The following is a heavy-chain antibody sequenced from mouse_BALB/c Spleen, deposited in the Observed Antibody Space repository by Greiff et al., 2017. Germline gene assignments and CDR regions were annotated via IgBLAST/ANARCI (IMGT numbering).Heavy chain of an antibody. J-gene: IGHJ3*01. CDR1: GYTFTSYY. CDR2: INPSNGGT. V-gene: IGHV1-53*01. CDR3: ADGSSRGFAY. D-gene: IGHD1-1*01. Sequence: VQLQQSGAELVKPGASVKLSCKASGYTFTSYYMYWVKQRPGQGLEWIGEINPSNGGTNFNEKFKGKATLTADKSSNTAYMQLSSLTSEDSAVYFCADGSSRGFAYWGQGTLVTVSA.